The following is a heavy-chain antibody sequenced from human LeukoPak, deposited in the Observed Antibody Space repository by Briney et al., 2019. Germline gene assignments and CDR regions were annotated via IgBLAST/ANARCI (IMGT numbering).Heavy chain of an antibody. D-gene: IGHD1-26*01. CDR1: GGSFSGYY. J-gene: IGHJ4*02. CDR3: ARVRWELLQYYFDY. Sequence: SETLSLTCAVYGGSFSGYYWSWLRQPPGKGLEWLGEINHSGSTNYNPSLKSRVTISVDTSKNQFSLKLSSVTAADTAVYYCARVRWELLQYYFDYWGQGTLVTVSS. V-gene: IGHV4-34*01. CDR2: INHSGST.